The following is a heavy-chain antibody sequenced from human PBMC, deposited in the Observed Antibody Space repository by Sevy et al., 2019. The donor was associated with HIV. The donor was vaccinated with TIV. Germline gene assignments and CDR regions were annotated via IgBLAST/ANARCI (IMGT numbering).Heavy chain of an antibody. CDR3: ARSTRPGFGLGGDY. V-gene: IGHV3-30*04. Sequence: GGSLRLSCAVSGFTFSGYAFHWVRQAPGKGLEWVAAISYHGSNKYYADSVKGRYTVSRDNSRNTLYLQMNSLRGEDTAMYYCARSTRPGFGLGGDYWGQGTLVTVSS. D-gene: IGHD3-10*01. J-gene: IGHJ4*01. CDR2: ISYHGSNK. CDR1: GFTFSGYA.